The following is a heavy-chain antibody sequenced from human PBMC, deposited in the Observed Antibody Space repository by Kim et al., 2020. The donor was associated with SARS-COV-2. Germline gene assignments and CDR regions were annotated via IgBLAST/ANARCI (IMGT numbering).Heavy chain of an antibody. V-gene: IGHV1-46*01. CDR1: GYTFTSYY. J-gene: IGHJ4*02. CDR2: INPSGGST. CDR3: ARDRALAYYYDSSGYGGFDY. Sequence: ASVKVSCKASGYTFTSYYMHWVRQAPGQGLEWMGIINPSGGSTSYAQKFQGRVTMTRDTSTSTVYMELSSLRSEDTAVYYCARDRALAYYYDSSGYGGFDYWGQGTLVTVSS. D-gene: IGHD3-22*01.